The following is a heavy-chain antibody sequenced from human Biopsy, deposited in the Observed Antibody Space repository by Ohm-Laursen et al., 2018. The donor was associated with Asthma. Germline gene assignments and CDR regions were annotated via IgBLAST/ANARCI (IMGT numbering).Heavy chain of an antibody. V-gene: IGHV3-7*03. CDR1: GFTFGDYW. J-gene: IGHJ4*02. CDR3: AKRGSYFDY. CDR2: IKHDGSEN. Sequence: SLRLSCAASGFTFGDYWMSWVRQVPGRGLEWVANIKHDGSENNHVDSLKGRFTISRDNAKNSLYMQMNSLRAEDTAVYYCAKRGSYFDYWGQGTLVTVSS. D-gene: IGHD1-26*01.